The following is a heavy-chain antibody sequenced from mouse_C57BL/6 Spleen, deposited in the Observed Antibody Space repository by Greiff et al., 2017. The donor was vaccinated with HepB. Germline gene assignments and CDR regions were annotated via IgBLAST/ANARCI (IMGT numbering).Heavy chain of an antibody. J-gene: IGHJ2*01. CDR3: TREELLRYFDH. V-gene: IGHV1-5*01. CDR2: ISPGNSDT. D-gene: IGHD1-1*01. Sequence: EVQLQQSGTVLARPGASVKMSCKTSGYTFTSYWMHWVKQGPGPGLEWIGAISPGNSDTSYNQKFKGKANLTAVTSASTAYMELSSLTNEDSAVYYCTREELLRYFDHWGQGTTLTVSS. CDR1: GYTFTSYW.